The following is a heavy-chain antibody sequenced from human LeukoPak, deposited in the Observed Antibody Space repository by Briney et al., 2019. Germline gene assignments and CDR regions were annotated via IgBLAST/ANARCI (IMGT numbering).Heavy chain of an antibody. CDR1: GFTFSSYG. D-gene: IGHD2-15*01. V-gene: IGHV3-23*01. Sequence: QTGGSLRLSCAASGFTFSSYGMSWVRQAPGKGLEWVSAISGSGGSTYYADSVKGRFTISRDNSKNTLYLQMNSLRAEDTALYYCARDRCSGGRCYSLSVGHMDVWGKGTTVTVSS. CDR3: ARDRCSGGRCYSLSVGHMDV. CDR2: ISGSGGST. J-gene: IGHJ6*03.